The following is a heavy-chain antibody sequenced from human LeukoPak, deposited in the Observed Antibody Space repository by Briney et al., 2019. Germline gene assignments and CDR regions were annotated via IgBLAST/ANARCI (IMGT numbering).Heavy chain of an antibody. CDR1: GFNFSRYG. CDR2: ISSDETNQ. CDR3: VKGRRGVSHVHYFDS. J-gene: IGHJ4*02. D-gene: IGHD3-3*01. Sequence: GGSLRLSCEAFGFNFSRYGMHWVRQAPGKGLEWVGVISSDETNQFYADSVKGQFTISRDNSNNTVFLNMNTLKPDDTAVYYCVKGRRGVSHVHYFDSWGRGALVTVSS. V-gene: IGHV3-30*18.